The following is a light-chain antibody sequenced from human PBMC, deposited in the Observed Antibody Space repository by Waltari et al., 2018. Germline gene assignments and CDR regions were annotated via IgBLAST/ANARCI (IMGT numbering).Light chain of an antibody. V-gene: IGKV1-39*01. CDR1: QSISSF. Sequence: DIQLPQSPSSLSASVGDRVTITCRASQSISSFLSWYQQKPGKAPKLLIYAAFNLQSGVPSRFSGSGSGTDFTLTISSLQPEDFATYSCQQSFNPPLTFGGGTRVEMK. J-gene: IGKJ4*01. CDR2: AAF. CDR3: QQSFNPPLT.